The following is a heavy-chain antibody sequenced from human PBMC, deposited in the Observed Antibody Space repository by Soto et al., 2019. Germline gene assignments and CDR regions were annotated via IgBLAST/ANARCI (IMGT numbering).Heavy chain of an antibody. Sequence: QVVESGGGWVQPGGSLRLSCAASGFTFSSYWMTWVRQAPGKGLEWVANINQDGSEKYCADSVKGRLTISRYNAKNTLYLQMNSLRAEYPGMYYCEREGGSLTRTTFVVWGQGTMVTVSS. J-gene: IGHJ3*01. D-gene: IGHD3-16*01. CDR3: EREGGSLTRTTFVV. CDR2: INQDGSEK. CDR1: GFTFSSYW. V-gene: IGHV3-7*05.